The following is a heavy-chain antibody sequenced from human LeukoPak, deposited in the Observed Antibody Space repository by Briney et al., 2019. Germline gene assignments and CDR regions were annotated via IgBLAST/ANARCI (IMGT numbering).Heavy chain of an antibody. J-gene: IGHJ3*02. V-gene: IGHV3-23*01. Sequence: GGSLRLSCAASGFTFSSYAMSWVRQAPGKGLEWVSAISGSGGSTYYADSVKGRFTISRDNSKNTLYLQMNSLRAEDTAVYYCAKAVPYYYDSSGPLDAFDIWGQGTMVTVSS. CDR2: ISGSGGST. CDR1: GFTFSSYA. D-gene: IGHD3-22*01. CDR3: AKAVPYYYDSSGPLDAFDI.